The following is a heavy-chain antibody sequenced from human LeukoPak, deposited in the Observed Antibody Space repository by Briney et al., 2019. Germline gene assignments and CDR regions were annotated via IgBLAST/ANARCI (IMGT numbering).Heavy chain of an antibody. D-gene: IGHD2-2*02. CDR2: IICSGSST. J-gene: IGHJ5*02. CDR3: AKNAPAAIYWFDP. V-gene: IGHV3-23*01. CDR1: GFTLYSFT. Sequence: GGSLSLSSAASGFTLYSFTMTWVPQTPGMGWEGGLVIICSGSSTYYADSVKGRFTISRDNSKNTLYLQMNSLRAEDTAVYYWAKNAPAAIYWFDPWGQGTLVTVSS.